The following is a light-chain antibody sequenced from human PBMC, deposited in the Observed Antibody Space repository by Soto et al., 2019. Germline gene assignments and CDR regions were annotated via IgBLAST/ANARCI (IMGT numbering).Light chain of an antibody. J-gene: IGLJ2*01. V-gene: IGLV2-14*01. CDR2: EVS. CDR1: SSDVGDYNY. Sequence: QSALTQPASVSGSPGQSITISCTGTSSDVGDYNYVSWYQQHPGKAPKLMIYEVSNRPSGVSNRFSGSKSGNTASLTISGLQAEDEADYYCSSYTSNSIVVFGGGTKVTVL. CDR3: SSYTSNSIVV.